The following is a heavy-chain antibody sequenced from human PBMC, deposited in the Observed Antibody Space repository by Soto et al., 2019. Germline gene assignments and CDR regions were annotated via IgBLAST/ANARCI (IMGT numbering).Heavy chain of an antibody. J-gene: IGHJ6*02. CDR2: ISAYNGNT. Sequence: QVQLVQSGAEVKKPAASVKVSCKASGYTFTSYGISWVRQAPGQGLEWMGWISAYNGNTNYAQKLQGRVTMTTATSTSTAYMELRSLRTNDTRVYYCGREEPYWSGNSSLYSNAMDGWGQGATVTASS. D-gene: IGHD3-3*01. V-gene: IGHV1-18*01. CDR1: GYTFTSYG. CDR3: GREEPYWSGNSSLYSNAMDG.